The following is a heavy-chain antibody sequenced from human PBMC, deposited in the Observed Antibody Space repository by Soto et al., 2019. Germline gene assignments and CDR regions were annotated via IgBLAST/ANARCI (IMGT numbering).Heavy chain of an antibody. D-gene: IGHD2-2*01. CDR3: AKDRGGDCPDNSCYFGADY. V-gene: IGHV3-30*18. CDR2: ISDTGSSH. CDR1: GFTFSSYG. J-gene: IGHJ4*02. Sequence: GGSLRLSCVGSGFTFSSYGMHWVRQAPGKGLECVAVISDTGSSHYYAASVEGRFTISRENSKNTLSLHMDRLRVEDTAVYYCAKDRGGDCPDNSCYFGADYWGQGTPVTVPQ.